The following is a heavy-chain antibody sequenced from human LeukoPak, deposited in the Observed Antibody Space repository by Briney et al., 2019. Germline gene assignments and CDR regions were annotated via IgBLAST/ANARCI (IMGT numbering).Heavy chain of an antibody. CDR1: GFTFSSYE. CDR3: AREVDFWSGFQGYFEY. Sequence: GGSLRLSCAASGFTFSSYEMNWVRQAPGKGLEWVSYISSSGSTIYYADSLKGRFTISRDNAKNSLYLQMNSLRAEDTAVYYCAREVDFWSGFQGYFEYWGQGTLLTVSS. J-gene: IGHJ4*02. CDR2: ISSSGSTI. D-gene: IGHD3-3*01. V-gene: IGHV3-48*03.